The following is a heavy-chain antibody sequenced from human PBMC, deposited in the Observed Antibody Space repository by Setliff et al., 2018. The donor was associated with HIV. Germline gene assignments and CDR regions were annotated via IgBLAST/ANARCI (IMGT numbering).Heavy chain of an antibody. D-gene: IGHD2-15*01. CDR3: ARGCSGGSCSPTYYYFFMDV. V-gene: IGHV3-30*04. J-gene: IGHJ6*03. Sequence: PGGSLRLSCAASGFTFTGHAMHWVRKAPGKGLEWVALISFDGGKEYYADSVKGRFTISRDNSKDTLYLQMYSLGPEDTAVYYCARGCSGGSCSPTYYYFFMDVWGKGTTVTVSS. CDR1: GFTFTGHA. CDR2: ISFDGGKE.